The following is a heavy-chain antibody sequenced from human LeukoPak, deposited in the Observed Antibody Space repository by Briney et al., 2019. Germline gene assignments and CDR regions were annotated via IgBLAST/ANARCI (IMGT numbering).Heavy chain of an antibody. Sequence: PGGSLRLSCAASGFTFDDYGMSWVRQAPGKGLEWVSGINWNGGSTGYADSVKGRFTISRDNAKNSLYLQMNSLRAEDTALYYCARGDYVWGSYRIPFYWGQGTLVTVSS. V-gene: IGHV3-20*04. J-gene: IGHJ4*02. CDR3: ARGDYVWGSYRIPFY. CDR1: GFTFDDYG. D-gene: IGHD3-16*02. CDR2: INWNGGST.